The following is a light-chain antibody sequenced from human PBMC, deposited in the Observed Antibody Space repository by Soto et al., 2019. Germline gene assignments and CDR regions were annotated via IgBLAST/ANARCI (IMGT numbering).Light chain of an antibody. CDR2: GAS. CDR1: QSVSSSY. V-gene: IGKV3-20*01. J-gene: IGKJ2*01. Sequence: EIVLTQSPGTLSFSPGERATLTCRASQSVSSSYLAWFQQKPGQAPRLLIYGASSRATGIPDRFRGTGSGTDFTLIINRLEPEDFAVYYCQQYSGTPHTFGQGTKVDIK. CDR3: QQYSGTPHT.